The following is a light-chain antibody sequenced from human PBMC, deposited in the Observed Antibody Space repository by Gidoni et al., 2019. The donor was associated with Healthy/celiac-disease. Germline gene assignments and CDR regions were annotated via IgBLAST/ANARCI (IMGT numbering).Light chain of an antibody. CDR2: GAS. J-gene: IGKJ2*02. Sequence: IFLTQSPATLSLSPGERATLSCRASQSVSSSYLAWYQQKPGQAPRLLIYGASSRATGIPDRFSGSGSGTDFTITISRLEPEDFAVYYCQQYGSLGTFGQGTKLEIK. CDR1: QSVSSSY. V-gene: IGKV3-20*01. CDR3: QQYGSLGT.